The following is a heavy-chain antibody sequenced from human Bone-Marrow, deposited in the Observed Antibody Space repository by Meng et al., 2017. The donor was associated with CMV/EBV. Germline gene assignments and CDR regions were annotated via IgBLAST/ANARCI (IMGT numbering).Heavy chain of an antibody. CDR1: GGSFSGYY. J-gene: IGHJ4*02. D-gene: IGHD5-12*01. CDR2: INHSGST. Sequence: SETLSLTCAVYGGSFSGYYWSWIRQPPGKGLEWIGEINHSGSTNYNPSLKSRVTISVDTSTNQYSLKLSSVTAADTAVYYCARGRRLSLGATIYYFDYWGQGTLVTVSS. V-gene: IGHV4-34*01. CDR3: ARGRRLSLGATIYYFDY.